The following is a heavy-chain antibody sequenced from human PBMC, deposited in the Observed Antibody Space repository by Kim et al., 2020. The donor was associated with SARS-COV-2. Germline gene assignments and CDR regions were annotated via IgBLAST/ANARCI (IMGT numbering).Heavy chain of an antibody. D-gene: IGHD1-1*01. CDR1: GFTFSSYS. CDR3: ARDGAVQLERPHDSNYYYYGMDV. J-gene: IGHJ6*02. Sequence: GGSLRLSCAASGFTFSSYSMNWVRQAPGKGLEWVSSISSSSSYIYYADSVKGRFTISRDNAKNSLYLQMNSLRAEDTAVYYCARDGAVQLERPHDSNYYYYGMDVWGQGTTVTVSS. V-gene: IGHV3-21*01. CDR2: ISSSSSYI.